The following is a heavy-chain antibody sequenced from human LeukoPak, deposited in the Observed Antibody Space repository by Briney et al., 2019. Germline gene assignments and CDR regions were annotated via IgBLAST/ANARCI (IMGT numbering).Heavy chain of an antibody. CDR2: IYYSGST. CDR1: GGSISSHY. D-gene: IGHD5-24*01. CDR3: ARLIRDAYNLPRGAFDI. J-gene: IGHJ3*02. Sequence: PETLSLTCTVSGGSISSHYWSWIRQPPGKGLEWVGYIYYSGSTNYNPSLQSRVTISVDTSKNQFSLRLNSVTAADTAVYYCARLIRDAYNLPRGAFDIWGQGTMVTVSS. V-gene: IGHV4-59*11.